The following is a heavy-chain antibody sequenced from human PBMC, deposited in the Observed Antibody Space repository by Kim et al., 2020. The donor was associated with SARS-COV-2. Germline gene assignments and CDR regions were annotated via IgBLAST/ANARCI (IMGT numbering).Heavy chain of an antibody. CDR1: GFTFSSYA. CDR3: ASRYTVTTGWYYGMDV. Sequence: GGSLRLSCAASGFTFSSYAMSWVRQAPGKGLEWVSAISGSGGSTYYADSVKGRFTISRDNSKNTLYLQMNSLRAEDTAVYYCASRYTVTTGWYYGMDVWGQGTTVTVSS. J-gene: IGHJ6*02. CDR2: ISGSGGST. D-gene: IGHD4-4*01. V-gene: IGHV3-23*01.